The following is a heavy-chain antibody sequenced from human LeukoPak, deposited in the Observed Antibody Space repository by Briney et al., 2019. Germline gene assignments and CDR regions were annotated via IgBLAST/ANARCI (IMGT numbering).Heavy chain of an antibody. V-gene: IGHV4-39*01. D-gene: IGHD5-24*01. CDR2: IYYSGTT. J-gene: IGHJ4*02. Sequence: PSETLSLTCTVSGGSISSTTCYWGWIRQPPGKGLEWIGTIYYSGTTYYNPSLKSRVTISVDTSKNQFSLEVSSMTAADTAVYYCARMPFRGDYNLGYFDSWGQGTLVTVSS. CDR3: ARMPFRGDYNLGYFDS. CDR1: GGSISSTTCY.